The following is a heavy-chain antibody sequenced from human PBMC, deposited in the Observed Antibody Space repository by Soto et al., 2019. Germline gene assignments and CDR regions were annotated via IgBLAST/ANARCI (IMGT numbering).Heavy chain of an antibody. J-gene: IGHJ4*02. D-gene: IGHD6-13*01. CDR2: INPSGGST. CDR1: GYAFTTHH. CDR3: ASGGIAAGGLDY. Sequence: EASVNLSCKACGYAFTTHHIQWGRQAPGQGLEWMGIINPSGGSTAYAQQFQGRVTVTSDTSTSTVYMEMSSLRSEDTAVYYCASGGIAAGGLDYWGQGTLVTVSS. V-gene: IGHV1-46*01.